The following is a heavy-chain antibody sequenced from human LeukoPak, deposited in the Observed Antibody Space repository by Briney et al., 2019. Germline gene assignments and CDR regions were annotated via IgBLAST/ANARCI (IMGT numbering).Heavy chain of an antibody. CDR1: GFTFSNFD. Sequence: TGRSLRLSCAASGFTFSNFDRHWVRQAPGEGLEWVAVISHDGSNKFYVDSVKGRFTISRDNSQNTLYLQMNRLRGEDTAVYYCARGGYYAMDVWGQGTTVTVSS. V-gene: IGHV3-30*03. CDR2: ISHDGSNK. J-gene: IGHJ6*02. CDR3: ARGGYYAMDV.